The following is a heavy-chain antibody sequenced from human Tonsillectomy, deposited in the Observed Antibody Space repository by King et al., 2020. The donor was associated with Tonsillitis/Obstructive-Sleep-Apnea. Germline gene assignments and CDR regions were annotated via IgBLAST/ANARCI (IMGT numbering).Heavy chain of an antibody. J-gene: IGHJ6*03. Sequence: VQLVESGGGLVQPGGSLRLSCAASGFTFSSYSMNWVRQAPGKGLEWVSYISSSSSTIYYADAVKGRFTISRDNAKNSLYLQMNSLRDEDTAVYYCARSPYNWNDGYYYMDVWGKGTTVTVSS. V-gene: IGHV3-48*02. CDR3: ARSPYNWNDGYYYMDV. CDR1: GFTFSSYS. D-gene: IGHD1-20*01. CDR2: ISSSSSTI.